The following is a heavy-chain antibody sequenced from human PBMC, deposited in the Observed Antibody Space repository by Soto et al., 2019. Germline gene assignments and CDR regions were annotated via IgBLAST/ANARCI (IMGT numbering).Heavy chain of an antibody. Sequence: GASVKVSCKASGGTFSSYAISWVRQAPGQGLEWMGGIIPIFGTANYAQKFQGRVTITADESTSTAYMELSSLRSEDTAVYYCARGFSVDTAMVVPPSDYYYYGMDVWGQGTTVTVSS. V-gene: IGHV1-69*13. D-gene: IGHD5-18*01. CDR1: GGTFSSYA. CDR2: IIPIFGTA. J-gene: IGHJ6*02. CDR3: ARGFSVDTAMVVPPSDYYYYGMDV.